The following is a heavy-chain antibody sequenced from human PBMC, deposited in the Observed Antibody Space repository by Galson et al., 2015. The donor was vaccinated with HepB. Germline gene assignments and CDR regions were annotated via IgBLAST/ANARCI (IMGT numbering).Heavy chain of an antibody. CDR3: ARGLFRLDGYKRPLGY. CDR2: ISSSSSYI. CDR1: GFTFSSYS. J-gene: IGHJ4*02. Sequence: SLRLSCAASGFTFSSYSMNWVRQAPGKGLEWVSSISSSSSYIYYADSVKGRFTISRDNAKNSLYLQMNSLRAEDTAVYYCARGLFRLDGYKRPLGYWGQGTLVTVSS. D-gene: IGHD5-24*01. V-gene: IGHV3-21*01.